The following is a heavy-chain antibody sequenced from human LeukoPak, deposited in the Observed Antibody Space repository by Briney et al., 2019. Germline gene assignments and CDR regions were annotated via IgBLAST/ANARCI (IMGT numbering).Heavy chain of an antibody. V-gene: IGHV1-24*01. CDR3: ARDSGATELDP. CDR1: GYTLTELS. Sequence: ASVKVSCKVSGYTLTELSMHWVRQAPGKGLEWMGGFDPEDGETIYAQKFQGRVTMTRDTSISTAYMELSRLRSDDTAVYYCARDSGATELDPWGQGTLVTVSS. J-gene: IGHJ5*02. D-gene: IGHD1-26*01. CDR2: FDPEDGET.